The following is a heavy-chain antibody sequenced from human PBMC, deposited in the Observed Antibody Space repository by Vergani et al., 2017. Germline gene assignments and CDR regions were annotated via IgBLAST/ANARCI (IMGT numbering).Heavy chain of an antibody. J-gene: IGHJ4*02. CDR2: ISGVGDTI. V-gene: IGHV3-48*01. CDR3: ARGIVGGLEFDN. Sequence: EVRLAESGGGLVQPGGSLRLSCAVSGFTFTSYSMNWVCQAPGKGLEWVSYISGVGDTINYADSVKGRFTISRDNSLHLQMTSLRVEDTAVYYCARGIVGGLEFDNWGQGTLVTVSS. CDR1: GFTFTSYS. D-gene: IGHD1-26*01.